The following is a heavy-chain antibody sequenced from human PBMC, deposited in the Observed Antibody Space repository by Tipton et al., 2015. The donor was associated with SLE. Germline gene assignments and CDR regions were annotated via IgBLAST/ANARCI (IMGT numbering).Heavy chain of an antibody. CDR1: GFIFEDYA. CDR3: AKGQVRFLEWFGP. J-gene: IGHJ4*02. D-gene: IGHD3-3*01. Sequence: SLRLSCAASGFIFEDYAMHWVRQAPGKGLEWVSGISWNSINIAYADSVKGRFTISRDNAKSSLYLRMNSLRAEDTALYFCAKGQVRFLEWFGPWGQGTLVTVSS. V-gene: IGHV3-9*01. CDR2: ISWNSINI.